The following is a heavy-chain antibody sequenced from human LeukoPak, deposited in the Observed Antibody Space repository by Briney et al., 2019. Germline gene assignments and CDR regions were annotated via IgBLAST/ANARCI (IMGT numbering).Heavy chain of an antibody. CDR2: INHSGST. Sequence: SSETLSLTCAVYGGSFSAYYWSWIRQPPGKGLEWIGEINHSGSTNYNPSLKSRVTISVDTSKNQFSLKLSSVTAADTAVYYCARHRPEGRIVAKPFDYWGQGTLVTVSS. J-gene: IGHJ4*02. CDR1: GGSFSAYY. D-gene: IGHD5-12*01. CDR3: ARHRPEGRIVAKPFDY. V-gene: IGHV4-34*01.